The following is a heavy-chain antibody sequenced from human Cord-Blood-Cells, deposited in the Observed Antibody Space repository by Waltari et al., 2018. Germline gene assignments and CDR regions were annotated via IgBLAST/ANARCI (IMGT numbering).Heavy chain of an antibody. J-gene: IGHJ6*02. V-gene: IGHV3-9*01. CDR3: AKDIAARYYYYYGMDV. CDR2: INWNSGSI. Sequence: EVQLVESGGGLVQPGRSLRLSCAASGFTFVDYAMHWVRQAPGKGLEWVSGINWNSGSIGYADSVKGRFTISRDNAKNSLYLQMNSLRAEDTALYYCAKDIAARYYYYYGMDVWGQGTTVTVSS. D-gene: IGHD6-6*01. CDR1: GFTFVDYA.